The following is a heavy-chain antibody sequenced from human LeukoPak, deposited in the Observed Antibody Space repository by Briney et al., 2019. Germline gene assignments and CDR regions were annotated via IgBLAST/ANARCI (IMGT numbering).Heavy chain of an antibody. V-gene: IGHV4-59*08. CDR3: ARPNQYCTGLRCYSGHY. CDR2: IYYSGST. D-gene: IGHD2-15*01. J-gene: IGHJ4*02. Sequence: PSETLSLTCTVSGGSISSYYWSWIRQPPGKGLEWIGYIYYSGSTNYNPSLKSRVTISVDTSKNQFSLRLNSVTAADTAVYYCARPNQYCTGLRCYSGHYWGQGTLVTVSS. CDR1: GGSISSYY.